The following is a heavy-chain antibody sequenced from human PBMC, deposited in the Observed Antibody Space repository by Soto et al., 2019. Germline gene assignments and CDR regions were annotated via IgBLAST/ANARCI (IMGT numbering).Heavy chain of an antibody. CDR1: GGSISSSSYY. J-gene: IGHJ4*02. CDR3: ARHPYSSSWRLMWYFDY. V-gene: IGHV4-39*01. D-gene: IGHD6-13*01. CDR2: IYYSGST. Sequence: SETLSLTCTVSGGSISSSSYYWGWIRQPPGKGLEWIGSIYYSGSTYYNPSLKSRVTISVDTSKNQFSLKLSSVTAADTAVYYFARHPYSSSWRLMWYFDYWGQGTLVTVSS.